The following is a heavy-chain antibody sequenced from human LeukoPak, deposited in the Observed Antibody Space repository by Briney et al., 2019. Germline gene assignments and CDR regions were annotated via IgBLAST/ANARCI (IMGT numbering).Heavy chain of an antibody. Sequence: ASVKVSCKVSGYTLTELSMHWVRQAPGQGLEWMGIINPSGGSTSYAQKFQGRVTMTRDTSTSTVYMELSSLRSEDTAVYYCARVPKLSTAGGHFDYWGQGTLVTVSS. CDR2: INPSGGST. D-gene: IGHD2-21*02. J-gene: IGHJ4*02. V-gene: IGHV1-46*01. CDR3: ARVPKLSTAGGHFDY. CDR1: GYTLTELS.